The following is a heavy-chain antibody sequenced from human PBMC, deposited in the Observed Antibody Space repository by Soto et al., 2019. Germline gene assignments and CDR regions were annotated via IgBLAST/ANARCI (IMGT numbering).Heavy chain of an antibody. J-gene: IGHJ4*02. CDR1: GFTFSSYS. CDR2: ISSSSSYI. CDR3: ARDLLRLGPAALDY. D-gene: IGHD3-16*01. Sequence: PGGSLRLSCAASGFTFSSYSMNWVRQAPGKGLEWVSSISSSSSYIYYADSVKGRFTISRDNAKNSLYLQMNSLRAEDTAVYYCARDLLRLGPAALDYWGQGTLVTVSS. V-gene: IGHV3-21*01.